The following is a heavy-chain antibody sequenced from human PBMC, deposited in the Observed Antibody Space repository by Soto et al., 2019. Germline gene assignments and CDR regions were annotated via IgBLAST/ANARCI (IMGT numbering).Heavy chain of an antibody. Sequence: ASVKISCKASGYTFTSYDIHWVRQATGQGLEWMGWMNPNSGNTGYAQKFQGRVTMTRNTSISTAYMELSSLRSEDTAVYYCARGDPAGYSSGWDKDGMEVWGQGTTVTVSS. CDR3: ARGDPAGYSSGWDKDGMEV. V-gene: IGHV1-8*01. D-gene: IGHD6-19*01. CDR1: GYTFTSYD. J-gene: IGHJ6*02. CDR2: MNPNSGNT.